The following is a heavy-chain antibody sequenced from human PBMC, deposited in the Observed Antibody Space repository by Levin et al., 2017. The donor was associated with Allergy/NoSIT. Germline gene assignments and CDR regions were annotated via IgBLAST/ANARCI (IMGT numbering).Heavy chain of an antibody. V-gene: IGHV3-21*01. Sequence: GESLKISCAASGFTFSSNNMNWVRQAPGKGLEWVSSISSSSSYIYYADSVKGRFTISRDNAKNSLYLQMNSLRAEDTAVYYCASRTHTGSLDYWGQGTLVTVS. J-gene: IGHJ4*02. CDR2: ISSSSSYI. CDR1: GFTFSSNN. D-gene: IGHD1-1*01. CDR3: ASRTHTGSLDY.